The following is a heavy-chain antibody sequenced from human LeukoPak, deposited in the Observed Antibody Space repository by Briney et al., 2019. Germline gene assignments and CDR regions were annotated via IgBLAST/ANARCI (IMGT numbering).Heavy chain of an antibody. J-gene: IGHJ6*03. CDR1: GGTFSSYA. Sequence: ASVKVSCKASGGTFSSYAISWVRQAPGQGLEWMGRIIPIFGTANYAQKFQGRVTMTRDTSTSTVYMELSSLRSEDTAVYYCARADGGSSSTEGYYYYYMDVWGKGTTATVSS. V-gene: IGHV1-69*05. CDR3: ARADGGSSSTEGYYYYYMDV. CDR2: IIPIFGTA. D-gene: IGHD6-6*01.